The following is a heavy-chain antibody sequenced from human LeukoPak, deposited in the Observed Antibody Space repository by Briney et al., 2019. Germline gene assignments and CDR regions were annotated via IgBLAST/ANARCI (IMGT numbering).Heavy chain of an antibody. CDR1: GFTFSSYG. CDR2: IWYDGSNK. V-gene: IGHV3-33*01. CDR3: ARDFKPNYYDSSGYYC. Sequence: PGGSLRLSCAASGFTFSSYGMHWVRQAPGKGLEWVAVIWYDGSNKYYADSVKGRFTISRDNSKNTLYLQMNSLRAEDTAVYYCARDFKPNYYDSSGYYCWGQGTLVTVSS. D-gene: IGHD3-22*01. J-gene: IGHJ4*02.